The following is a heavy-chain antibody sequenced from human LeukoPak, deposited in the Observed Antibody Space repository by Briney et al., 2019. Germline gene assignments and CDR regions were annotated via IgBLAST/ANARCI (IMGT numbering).Heavy chain of an antibody. CDR1: GGTFSSYT. D-gene: IGHD3-22*01. J-gene: IGHJ4*02. V-gene: IGHV1-69*04. Sequence: VKVSCKASGGTFSSYTISWVRQAPGQGLEWMGRIIPILGIANYAQKFQGRVTITADKSTSTAYMKLSSLRSEDTAVYYCARDLGYYDSSGYWPYWGQGTLVTVSS. CDR3: ARDLGYYDSSGYWPY. CDR2: IIPILGIA.